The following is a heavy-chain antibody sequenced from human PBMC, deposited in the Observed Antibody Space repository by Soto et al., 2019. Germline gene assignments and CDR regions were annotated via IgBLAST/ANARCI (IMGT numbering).Heavy chain of an antibody. CDR2: INPSGGST. CDR3: ARDPARFTIFASQYYYYMDV. D-gene: IGHD3-3*01. J-gene: IGHJ6*03. Sequence: QVQLVQSGAEVKKPGASVKVSCKASGYTFTSYYMHWVRQAPGQGLEWMGIINPSGGSTSYAQKFQGRVTMTSDTSTSPVYMELSSLRSAYTSVYYCARDPARFTIFASQYYYYMDVWGKGTTVTVSS. V-gene: IGHV1-46*03. CDR1: GYTFTSYY.